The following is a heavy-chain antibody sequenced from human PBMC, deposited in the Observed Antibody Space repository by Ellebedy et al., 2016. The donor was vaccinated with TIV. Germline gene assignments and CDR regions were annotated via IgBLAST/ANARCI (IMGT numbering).Heavy chain of an antibody. D-gene: IGHD3-16*01. V-gene: IGHV3-30*03. CDR1: GFTFSSSD. J-gene: IGHJ4*02. CDR2: DASDGHRK. CDR3: TTGPTHGGFDY. Sequence: PGGSLRLSCAASGFTFSSSDMHWVRQTPGKGLEWLSHDASDGHRKYYADSVKGRFTTSRDISKNTLFLQMSSLRVEDTAVYYCTTGPTHGGFDYWGQGTLVTVSS.